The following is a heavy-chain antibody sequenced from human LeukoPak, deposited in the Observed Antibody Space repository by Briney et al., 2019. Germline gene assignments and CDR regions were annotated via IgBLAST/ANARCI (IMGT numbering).Heavy chain of an antibody. CDR1: GGSISKYY. CDR3: ARDAYGSGSYYLNWFDP. Sequence: SETLSLTCTVSGGSISKYYWSWIRRSPGKGLEWIGYIYYTGSTNYNPSLKSRVTISVDTSKNQFSLRLTSVTAADTAVYYCARDAYGSGSYYLNWFDPWGQGTLVTVSS. V-gene: IGHV4-59*01. CDR2: IYYTGST. D-gene: IGHD3-10*01. J-gene: IGHJ5*02.